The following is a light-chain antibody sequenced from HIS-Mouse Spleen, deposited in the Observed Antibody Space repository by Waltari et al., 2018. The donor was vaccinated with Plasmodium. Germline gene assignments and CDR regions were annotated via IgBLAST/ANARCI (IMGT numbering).Light chain of an antibody. Sequence: SYELTQPPSVSVSPGQTARITCSGDALPKQYAYWYQQKPGQAPVLVIYKDSERPSGISERFSCSRSGRTVTLTIIGVQAEDEADYYCQSANSSGTYWVFGGGTKLTVL. J-gene: IGLJ3*02. CDR2: KDS. V-gene: IGLV3-25*03. CDR1: ALPKQY. CDR3: QSANSSGTYWV.